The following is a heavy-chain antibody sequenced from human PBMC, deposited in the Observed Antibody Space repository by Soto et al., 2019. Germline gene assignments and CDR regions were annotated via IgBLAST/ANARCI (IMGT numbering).Heavy chain of an antibody. D-gene: IGHD1-20*01. CDR2: INPNNGRI. J-gene: IGHJ1*01. CDR1: GYTFSSYA. V-gene: IGHV1-8*02. CDR3: VRGQSVLYLDL. Sequence: ASVKVSCKASGYTFSSYAISWVRQAPGQGLEWVGWINPNNGRINYAQKFQGRVTMTRDTSTNTAYMELNSLRFDDSAFYYCVRGQSVLYLDLWGRGTQVTVSS.